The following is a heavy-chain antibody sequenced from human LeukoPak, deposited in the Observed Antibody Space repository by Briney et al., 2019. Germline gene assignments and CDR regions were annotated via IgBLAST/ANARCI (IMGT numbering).Heavy chain of an antibody. CDR2: ISGSGGST. CDR1: GFTFSSYA. J-gene: IGHJ4*02. V-gene: IGHV3-23*01. CDR3: AKDRGIGSYYFDY. Sequence: GGSLRLSCAASGFTFSSYAVSWVRQAPGKGLEWVSAISGSGGSTYYADSVKGRFTISRDNSKNTLYLQMNSLRAEDTAVYYCAKDRGIGSYYFDYWGQGTLVTVSS. D-gene: IGHD3-3*01.